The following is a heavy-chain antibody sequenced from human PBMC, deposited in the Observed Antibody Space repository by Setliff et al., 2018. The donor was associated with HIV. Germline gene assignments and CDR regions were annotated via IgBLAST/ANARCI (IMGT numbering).Heavy chain of an antibody. J-gene: IGHJ4*01. CDR2: INVGKGDT. D-gene: IGHD3-10*01. Sequence: ASAKVSCKAFGYTFTTYSLHWVRQAPGQSLEWMGWINVGKGDTKYSQEFQGRITITTDTSANTGYMELSSLRSDDTAVYFCARGALLAVFDFDHWGHGTLVTVS. V-gene: IGHV1-3*01. CDR3: ARGALLAVFDFDH. CDR1: GYTFTTYS.